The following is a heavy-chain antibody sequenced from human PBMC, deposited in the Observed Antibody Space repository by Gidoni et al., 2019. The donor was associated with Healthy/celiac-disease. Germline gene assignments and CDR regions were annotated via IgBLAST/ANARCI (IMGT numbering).Heavy chain of an antibody. V-gene: IGHV3-21*01. CDR2: ISSSSSYI. CDR3: ARDLGPGIAAAGTGLYYYYYGMDV. J-gene: IGHJ6*02. Sequence: EVQLVESGGGLVRPGGSLRLSCAASGFTVSRYSLTWVRQAPGKGLGWVSSISSSSSYIYYADSEKGRFTISRDNAKNSLYLQMNSLRAEDTAVYYCARDLGPGIAAAGTGLYYYYYGMDVWGQGTTVTVSS. D-gene: IGHD6-13*01. CDR1: GFTVSRYS.